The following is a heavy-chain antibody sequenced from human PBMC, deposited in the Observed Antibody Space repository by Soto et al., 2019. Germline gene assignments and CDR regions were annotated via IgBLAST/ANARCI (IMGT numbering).Heavy chain of an antibody. CDR3: ATAIEAPFNNYDY. CDR1: GFTFSNYW. CDR2: IKEDASEK. J-gene: IGHJ4*02. V-gene: IGHV3-7*01. Sequence: GGSLRLSCVASGFTFSNYWMNWVRQAPGMGLEWVAGIKEDASEKNYVDSVEGRFSISRDNAKNSLFLQLNSLRAEDTAVYYCATAIEAPFNNYDYWGQGTLVTVSS.